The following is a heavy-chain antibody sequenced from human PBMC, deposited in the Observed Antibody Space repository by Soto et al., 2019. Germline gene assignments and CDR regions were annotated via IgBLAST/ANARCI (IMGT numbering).Heavy chain of an antibody. J-gene: IGHJ4*02. CDR1: GFTFSSYG. CDR2: ISYDGSNK. Sequence: PGGSLRLSCAASGFTFSSYGMHWVRQAPGKGLEWVAVISYDGSNKYYADSVKGRFTISRDNSKNTLYLQMNSLRAEDTAVYYCAKDPDSSREGYYFDYWGQGXLVTVYS. V-gene: IGHV3-30*18. D-gene: IGHD6-13*01. CDR3: AKDPDSSREGYYFDY.